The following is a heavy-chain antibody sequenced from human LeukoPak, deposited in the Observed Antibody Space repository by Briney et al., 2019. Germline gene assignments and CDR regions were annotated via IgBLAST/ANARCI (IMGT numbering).Heavy chain of an antibody. D-gene: IGHD3-22*01. CDR1: GGSISSGGYY. CDR2: IYHSGST. V-gene: IGHV4-30-2*01. CDR3: ARDQGGYHFDY. Sequence: SETLSLTCTVSGGSISSGGYYWSWIRQPPGKGLEWIGYIYHSGSTYYNPSLKSRVTISVDRSKNQFSLKLSSVTAADTAVYYCARDQGGYHFDYWGQGTLVTVSS. J-gene: IGHJ4*02.